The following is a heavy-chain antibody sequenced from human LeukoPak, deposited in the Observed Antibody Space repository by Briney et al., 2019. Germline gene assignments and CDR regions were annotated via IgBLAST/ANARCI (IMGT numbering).Heavy chain of an antibody. V-gene: IGHV3-23*01. D-gene: IGHD5-12*01. CDR1: EFTFSTYA. Sequence: PGASLRLSCVASEFTFSTYAMSWVRQAPGKGLEWVSGISGSGGSTYYADSVKGRFTISRDNSKNTMYLQMNSPRAEDTAVYYCAKDLRSVATILPFFDYWGQGTLVTVSS. J-gene: IGHJ4*02. CDR3: AKDLRSVATILPFFDY. CDR2: ISGSGGST.